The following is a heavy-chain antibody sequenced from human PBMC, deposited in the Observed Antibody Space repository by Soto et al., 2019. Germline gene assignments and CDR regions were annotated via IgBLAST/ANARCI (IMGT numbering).Heavy chain of an antibody. D-gene: IGHD3-3*01. J-gene: IGHJ4*02. V-gene: IGHV3-15*01. CDR1: GFTFSNAW. CDR3: TIGTKTSSDF. Sequence: EVQLVESGGGLVKPGGSLRLSCAASGFTFSNAWMSWVRQVPGRGLEWVGHIKTKTDGATTDYAAPVKGRFTISRDDSKNTLNLQMNSLKTEDTAVYHCTIGTKTSSDFWGQGTLVTVSS. CDR2: IKTKTDGATT.